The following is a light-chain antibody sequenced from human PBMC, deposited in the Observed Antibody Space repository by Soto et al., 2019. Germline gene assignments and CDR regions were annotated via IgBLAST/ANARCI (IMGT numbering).Light chain of an antibody. J-gene: IGLJ1*01. Sequence: QSVLPKPAYVYGSPGQSITISCTGTSSDVGGYNYVSWYQQHPGKAPKFIIYDVSNRPSGVSNRFSGSKSGNTASLTISGLQAEDEADYYCSSYTTSNTRQIVFGTGTKVTVL. CDR3: SSYTTSNTRQIV. CDR1: SSDVGGYNY. V-gene: IGLV2-14*01. CDR2: DVS.